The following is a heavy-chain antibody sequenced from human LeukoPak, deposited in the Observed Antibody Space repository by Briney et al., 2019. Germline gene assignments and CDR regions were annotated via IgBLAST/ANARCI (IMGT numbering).Heavy chain of an antibody. V-gene: IGHV3-48*01. D-gene: IGHD2-8*01. CDR1: GFTFSSYS. CDR2: ISSSSSTI. J-gene: IGHJ4*02. CDR3: ARALTKPLDY. Sequence: GGSLRLSCAASGFTFSSYSMNWVRQAPGKGLERVSYISSSSSTIYYADSVKGRFTISRDNAKNSLYLQMNSLRAEDTAVYYCARALTKPLDYWGQGTLVTVSS.